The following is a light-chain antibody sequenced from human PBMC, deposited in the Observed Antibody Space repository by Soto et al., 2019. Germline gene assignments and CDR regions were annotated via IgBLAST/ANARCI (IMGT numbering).Light chain of an antibody. CDR2: DAS. Sequence: EIVMTQSPATLSVSPGERATLSCRASQSVSSYLAWYQQKPGQAPRLLIYDASNRATGIPARFSGSGSGTDFTLTISSLEPEDFAVYYCQQRSNWLTWTFGQGTKVAIK. CDR3: QQRSNWLTWT. V-gene: IGKV3-11*01. CDR1: QSVSSY. J-gene: IGKJ1*01.